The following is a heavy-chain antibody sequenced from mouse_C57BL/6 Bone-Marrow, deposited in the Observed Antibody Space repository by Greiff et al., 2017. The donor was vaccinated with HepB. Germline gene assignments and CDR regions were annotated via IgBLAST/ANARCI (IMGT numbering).Heavy chain of an antibody. CDR1: GYTFTSYW. D-gene: IGHD1-1*01. J-gene: IGHJ4*01. CDR2: IDPSDSYT. V-gene: IGHV1-69*01. Sequence: QVQLQQPGAELVMPGASVKLSCKASGYTFTSYWMHWVKQRPGQGLEWIGEIDPSDSYTNYNQKFKGKSTLTVDKSSSTAYMQLSSLTSEDSAVYYCAITTVVRRAMDYWGQGTSVTVSS. CDR3: AITTVVRRAMDY.